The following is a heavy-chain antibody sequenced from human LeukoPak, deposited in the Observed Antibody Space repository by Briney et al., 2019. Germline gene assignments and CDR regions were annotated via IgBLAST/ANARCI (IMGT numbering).Heavy chain of an antibody. CDR1: GGSISSYY. CDR2: IYYSGST. J-gene: IGHJ4*02. CDR3: ARVPGIQLWVPY. V-gene: IGHV4-59*01. Sequence: SETLSLTCTVSGGSISSYYWSWIRQPPGKGLEWIGYIYYSGSTNYNPSLKSRVTISVDTSKNQFSLKLSSVTAADTAVYYCARVPGIQLWVPYWGQGTLVTVSS. D-gene: IGHD5-18*01.